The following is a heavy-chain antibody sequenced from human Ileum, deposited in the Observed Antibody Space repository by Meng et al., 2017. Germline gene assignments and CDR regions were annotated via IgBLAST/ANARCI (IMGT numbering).Heavy chain of an antibody. Sequence: AQVQGSGPGRVTPSGTLSLNCAVSGDSISSRDWWSWVRQPPGKGLEWIGEISQESGRTNYNPSLKSRVTISLDKSKNQFSLNLNSVTAADTAVYYCVRNEGYSLGDWGQGTLVTVSS. D-gene: IGHD2-21*01. V-gene: IGHV4-4*02. CDR3: VRNEGYSLGD. J-gene: IGHJ4*02. CDR2: ISQESGRT. CDR1: GDSISSRDW.